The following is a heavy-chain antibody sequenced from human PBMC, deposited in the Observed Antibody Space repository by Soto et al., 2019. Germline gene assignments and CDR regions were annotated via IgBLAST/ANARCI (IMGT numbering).Heavy chain of an antibody. CDR1: GGSFSGYY. Sequence: QVQLQQWGAGLLKPSETLSLTCAVYGGSFSGYYWSWIRQPPGKGLEWIGEINHSGSTNYNPSLKSRVTISVDTSKNQFSLKLSSVTAADTAVYYCARGRGILWFGELSSFDYWGQGTLVTVSS. CDR3: ARGRGILWFGELSSFDY. CDR2: INHSGST. D-gene: IGHD3-10*01. J-gene: IGHJ4*02. V-gene: IGHV4-34*01.